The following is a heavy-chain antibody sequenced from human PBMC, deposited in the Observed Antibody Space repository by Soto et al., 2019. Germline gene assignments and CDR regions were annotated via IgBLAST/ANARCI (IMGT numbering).Heavy chain of an antibody. Sequence: SCKASGYTFTSYAMNWVRQAPGQGLEWMGWINTNTGNPTYAQGFTGRFVFSLDTSVSTAYLQICSLKAEDTAVYYCAREEYSAFYYYGMDVWGQGTTVTVSS. CDR2: INTNTGNP. V-gene: IGHV7-4-1*01. D-gene: IGHD6-6*01. J-gene: IGHJ6*02. CDR3: AREEYSAFYYYGMDV. CDR1: GYTFTSYA.